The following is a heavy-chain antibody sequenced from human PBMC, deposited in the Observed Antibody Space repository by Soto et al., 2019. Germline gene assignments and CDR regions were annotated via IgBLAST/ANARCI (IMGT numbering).Heavy chain of an antibody. V-gene: IGHV1-3*01. Sequence: QVQLVQSGAEVKKPGASVKVSCKASGYTFTSYTMHWVRQAPGQRLEWMGWITAGNGNTKYSQKFQGRVTITRDTSARTVYMELNSLTSEDTAVYYCARTAGPTPFDPWGQGTPVTVSS. D-gene: IGHD6-19*01. J-gene: IGHJ5*02. CDR3: ARTAGPTPFDP. CDR1: GYTFTSYT. CDR2: ITAGNGNT.